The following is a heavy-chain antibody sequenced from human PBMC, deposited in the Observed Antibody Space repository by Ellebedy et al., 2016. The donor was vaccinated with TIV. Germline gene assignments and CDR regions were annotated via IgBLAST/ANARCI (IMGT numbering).Heavy chain of an antibody. J-gene: IGHJ4*02. CDR2: IYSGGST. D-gene: IGHD3-22*01. Sequence: GESLKISCAASGFTVSSNYMSWVRQAPGKGLEWVSVIYSGGSTYYADSVKGRFTISRDNSKNTLYLQMNSLRAEDTAVYYCARDSMDYYDSSGYSYWGQGTLVTVSS. CDR1: GFTVSSNY. CDR3: ARDSMDYYDSSGYSY. V-gene: IGHV3-66*01.